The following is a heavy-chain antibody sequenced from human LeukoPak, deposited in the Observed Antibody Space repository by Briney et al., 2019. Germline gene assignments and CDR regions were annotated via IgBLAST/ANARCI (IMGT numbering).Heavy chain of an antibody. V-gene: IGHV1-18*01. D-gene: IGHD6-13*01. CDR3: ARDHVALGIAAAGTMVY. CDR1: GYTFTSYG. J-gene: IGHJ4*02. CDR2: ISAYNGNT. Sequence: ASVKVSCKASGYTFTSYGISWVRQAPGQGLEWMGWISAYNGNTNYAQKLQGRVTMTTDTSTSTAYMELRGLRSDDTAVYYCARDHVALGIAAAGTMVYWGQGTLVTVSS.